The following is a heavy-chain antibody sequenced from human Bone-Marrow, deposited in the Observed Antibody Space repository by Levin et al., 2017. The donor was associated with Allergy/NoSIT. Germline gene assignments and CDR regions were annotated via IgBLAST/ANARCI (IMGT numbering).Heavy chain of an antibody. CDR1: GFHFTTHA. V-gene: IGHV3-23*01. Sequence: GGSLRLSCAASGFHFTTHAMSWVRQAPGQGLEWVSAISGSGDSTFYSESGKGGFTIPRENSKNTFSLQMNNLRAEDTGIYYCARDRVVVAGLFQSWGQGPQVTVSS. J-gene: IGHJ5*02. D-gene: IGHD2-15*01. CDR2: ISGSGDST. CDR3: ARDRVVVAGLFQS.